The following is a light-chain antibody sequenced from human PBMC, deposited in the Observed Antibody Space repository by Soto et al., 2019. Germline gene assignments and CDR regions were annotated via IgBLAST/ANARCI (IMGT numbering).Light chain of an antibody. V-gene: IGLV2-14*01. J-gene: IGLJ2*01. Sequence: QSVLTQPRSVSGSPGQSVTISCTGSSSNVGRYNYVSWYQQHPGKAPKLIIYEVSNRPSGVSNRFSGSKSGYTASLTISGLQAEDESDYYCSAFTTNSTVIFGGGTKLTVL. CDR1: SSNVGRYNY. CDR2: EVS. CDR3: SAFTTNSTVI.